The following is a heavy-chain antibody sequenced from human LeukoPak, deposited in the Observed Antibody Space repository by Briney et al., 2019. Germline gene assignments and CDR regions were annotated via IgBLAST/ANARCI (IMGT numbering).Heavy chain of an antibody. Sequence: GASVKVSCKASGGTFSSYAISWVRQAPGPGRELMGGIIPIFGTANYAQKFQGRATITADESTSTAYMELSSLRSEDTAVYYCARDRSHLYCSGGSCYSAPFDYWGQGTLVTVSS. D-gene: IGHD2-15*01. CDR2: IIPIFGTA. CDR3: ARDRSHLYCSGGSCYSAPFDY. V-gene: IGHV1-69*01. CDR1: GGTFSSYA. J-gene: IGHJ4*02.